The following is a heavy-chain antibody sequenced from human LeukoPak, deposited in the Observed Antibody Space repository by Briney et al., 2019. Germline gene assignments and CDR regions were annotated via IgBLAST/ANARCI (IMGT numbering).Heavy chain of an antibody. J-gene: IGHJ4*02. CDR3: ARGGGYSYVNFDY. Sequence: ASVKVSCKASGGTFTRYAISWVRQAPGQGLEWMGGIIPIFGTANYAQKFQGRVTITAEESTSTAYMELSSLRSEDTAVYYCARGGGYSYVNFDYWGQGTLLTVLS. D-gene: IGHD5-18*01. CDR1: GGTFTRYA. V-gene: IGHV1-69*13. CDR2: IIPIFGTA.